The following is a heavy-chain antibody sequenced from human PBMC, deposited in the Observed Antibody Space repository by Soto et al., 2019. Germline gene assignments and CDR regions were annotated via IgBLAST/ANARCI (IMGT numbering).Heavy chain of an antibody. D-gene: IGHD2-21*02. CDR1: GGSISSGGYY. J-gene: IGHJ1*01. CDR3: TGGGNSRPRYFQH. CDR2: IYYSGST. V-gene: IGHV4-31*03. Sequence: SATLSLTCTVSGGSISSGGYYWSRIRQHPGKGLEWIGYIYYSGSTYYNPSLKSRVTISVDTSKNQFSLKLSSVTAADTAVYYCTGGGNSRPRYFQHWGQGTLVTVSS.